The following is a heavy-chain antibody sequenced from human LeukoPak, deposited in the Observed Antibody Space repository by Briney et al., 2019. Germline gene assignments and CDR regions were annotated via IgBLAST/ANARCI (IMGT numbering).Heavy chain of an antibody. CDR2: MNPNSGNT. Sequence: ASVKVSCKASGYTFTNYDINWVRQATGQGLEWMGWMNPNSGNTGNAQKFQGRLTITRNTSISTVYMELSSLRSEDTAVYYCAKVEYSSNIPQHWGQGTLVTVSS. D-gene: IGHD6-6*01. CDR1: GYTFTNYD. CDR3: AKVEYSSNIPQH. J-gene: IGHJ1*01. V-gene: IGHV1-8*03.